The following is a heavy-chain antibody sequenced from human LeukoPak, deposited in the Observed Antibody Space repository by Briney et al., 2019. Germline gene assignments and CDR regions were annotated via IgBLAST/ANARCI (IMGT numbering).Heavy chain of an antibody. D-gene: IGHD3-16*02. J-gene: IGHJ4*02. CDR2: INHSGST. CDR3: ARNRYYDYVWGSYREAPPDY. Sequence: PSETLSLTCAVYGGSFSGYYWSWIRQPPGKGLEWIGEINHSGSTNYNPSLKSRVTISVDTSKNQFSLKLSSVTAAGTAVYYCARNRYYDYVWGSYREAPPDYWGQGTLVTVSS. V-gene: IGHV4-34*01. CDR1: GGSFSGYY.